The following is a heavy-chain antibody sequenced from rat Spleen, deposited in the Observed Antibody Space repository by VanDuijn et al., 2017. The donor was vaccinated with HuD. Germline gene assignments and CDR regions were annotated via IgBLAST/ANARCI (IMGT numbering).Heavy chain of an antibody. CDR1: GFTFSRYW. J-gene: IGHJ3*01. CDR2: VSNDGSTN. Sequence: EVQLVETGGGLVQPGKSLKLSCVASGFTFSRYWMYWVRQAPGKGLEWVSSVSNDGSTNYYPDSVKGRFTISRANSENTVYLQMNSLRSEDTTTYYCAVAGFAYWGQGTLVTVSS. V-gene: IGHV5-58*01. CDR3: AVAGFAY.